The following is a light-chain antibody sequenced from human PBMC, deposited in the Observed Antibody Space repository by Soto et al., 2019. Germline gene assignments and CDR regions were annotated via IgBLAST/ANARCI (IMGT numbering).Light chain of an antibody. CDR2: DTS. V-gene: IGKV1-5*01. CDR1: QNINSW. J-gene: IGKJ1*01. Sequence: DIQMTQSPSTLSASVGDRVTITCRASQNINSWLAWYQQKPGKAPKLLIYDTSYLESGVPSRFSGSGSGTEFTLTISSPQPDDLATYYCQQYNSFWTFGQGTKVEI. CDR3: QQYNSFWT.